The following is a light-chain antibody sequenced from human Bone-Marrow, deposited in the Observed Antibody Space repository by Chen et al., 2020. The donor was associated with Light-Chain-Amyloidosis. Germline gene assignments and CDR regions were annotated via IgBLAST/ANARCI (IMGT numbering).Light chain of an antibody. CDR2: DVS. CDR1: SSDVGGYDY. CDR3: SSHTSSSTLVV. J-gene: IGLJ2*01. V-gene: IGLV2-14*01. Sequence: QSALTQPASMSGSPVQSITISCTGTSSDVGGYDYVSWYQQHPGKAPKLMVYDVSNRPSGVSNRFSASKSGNTASLTISGLQPEDEADYYCSSHTSSSTLVVFGGGTKLTVL.